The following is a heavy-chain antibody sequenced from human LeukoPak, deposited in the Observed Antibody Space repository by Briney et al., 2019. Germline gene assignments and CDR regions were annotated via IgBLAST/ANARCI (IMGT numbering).Heavy chain of an antibody. CDR1: GFTFSSYA. Sequence: QAGGSLRLSCAASGFTFSSYAMSWVRQAPGKGLEWVASVSESGGTSYYADSVMGRFTIFRDNSKNTLYLQMNSLRAEDTAVYYCAKVGRYYDTSGYYRVFDYWGQGTLVTVSS. CDR2: VSESGGTS. D-gene: IGHD3-22*01. V-gene: IGHV3-23*01. J-gene: IGHJ4*02. CDR3: AKVGRYYDTSGYYRVFDY.